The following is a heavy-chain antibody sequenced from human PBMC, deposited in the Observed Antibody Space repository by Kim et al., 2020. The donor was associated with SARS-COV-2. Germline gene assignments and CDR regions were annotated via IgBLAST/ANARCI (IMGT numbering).Heavy chain of an antibody. D-gene: IGHD3-3*01. V-gene: IGHV3-23*01. CDR3: AKGGYDFWSGYYCYFDY. Sequence: GKGRFTISRDNSKNTLYLQMNSLRAEDTAVYYCAKGGYDFWSGYYCYFDYWGQGTLVTVSS. J-gene: IGHJ4*02.